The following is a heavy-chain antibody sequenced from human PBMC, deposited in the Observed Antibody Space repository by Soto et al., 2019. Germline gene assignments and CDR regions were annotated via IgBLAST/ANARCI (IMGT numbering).Heavy chain of an antibody. J-gene: IGHJ5*02. Sequence: QVQLVESGGGVVQPGRSLRLSCAASGFTFSSCAMHWVRQAPGKGLEWVAVISYDGSNKYYADSVKGRFTISRDNSKNTLYLQMNSLRAEDTAVYYCAREAVVGATSPWGQGTLVTVSS. V-gene: IGHV3-30-3*01. CDR2: ISYDGSNK. CDR1: GFTFSSCA. D-gene: IGHD1-26*01. CDR3: AREAVVGATSP.